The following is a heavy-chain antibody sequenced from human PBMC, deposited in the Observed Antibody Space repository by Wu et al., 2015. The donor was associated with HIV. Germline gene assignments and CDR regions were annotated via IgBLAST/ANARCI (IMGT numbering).Heavy chain of an antibody. CDR1: GGSFSSSA. J-gene: IGHJ2*01. CDR3: AKSHDYSGTGYFDL. V-gene: IGHV1-69*13. CDR2: ITPILATS. D-gene: IGHD3-16*01. Sequence: QVQLVQSGTEVKKPGSAVKVSCKVSGGSFSSSAISWVRQAPGQGLEWVGAITPILATSINTQRFQDRIKIVADEFTSTIYMELTSLRSQDTAVYYCAKSHDYSGTGYFDLWGRGTLVTVSS.